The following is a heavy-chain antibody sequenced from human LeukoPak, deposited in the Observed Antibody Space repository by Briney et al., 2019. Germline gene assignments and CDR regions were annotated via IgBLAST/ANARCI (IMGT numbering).Heavy chain of an antibody. V-gene: IGHV4-39*01. J-gene: IGHJ3*02. D-gene: IGHD2-15*01. CDR3: ARPFIVGDAFDI. Sequence: SETLFLTCTVSGGSISSSSYYWGWIRQPPGKGLEWIGSIYYSGSTYYNPSLKSRVTISVDTSKNQFSLKLSSVTAADTAVYYCARPFIVGDAFDIWGQGTMVTVSS. CDR1: GGSISSSSYY. CDR2: IYYSGST.